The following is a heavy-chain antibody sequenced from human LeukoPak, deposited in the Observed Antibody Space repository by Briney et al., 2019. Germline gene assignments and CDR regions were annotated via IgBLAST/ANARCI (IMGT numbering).Heavy chain of an antibody. CDR1: GYSFTSYG. Sequence: ASVKVSCKASGYSFTSYGFSWVRQAPGQGLEWMGWISPYNGNTNYAQKLQGRVTMTTDTSTSTAYMELRSLRSDDTAVYYCARGGYDFWSGYSAIVDYWGQGTLVTVSS. CDR2: ISPYNGNT. J-gene: IGHJ4*02. CDR3: ARGGYDFWSGYSAIVDY. V-gene: IGHV1-18*01. D-gene: IGHD3-3*01.